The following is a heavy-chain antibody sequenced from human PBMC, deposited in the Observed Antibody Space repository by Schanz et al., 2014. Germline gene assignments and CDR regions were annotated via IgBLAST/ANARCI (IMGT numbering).Heavy chain of an antibody. V-gene: IGHV1-18*01. CDR1: GYTFTSYG. Sequence: QVQLVQSGAEAKKPGASVKVSCKASGYTFTSYGISWVRQAPGQGREWMGCINTGSGDTEYSQNFQGRVTITRDTSASTAYMELSSLRSEDTAVYYCARDRQVFDRDALYCFDSWGQGTLVNVSS. J-gene: IGHJ4*02. D-gene: IGHD2-21*02. CDR2: INTGSGDT. CDR3: ARDRQVFDRDALYCFDS.